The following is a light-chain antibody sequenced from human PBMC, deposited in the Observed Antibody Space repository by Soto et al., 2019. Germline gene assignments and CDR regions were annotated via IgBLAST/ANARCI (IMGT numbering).Light chain of an antibody. CDR1: QAIRDE. CDR2: GAS. CDR3: LQDNSYPRT. Sequence: AIQMTQSPSSLSASVGDSISITCRASQAIRDELGWYQQRPGAAPKLLVYGASTLQTGVPSRFSGSGSGTEFTLPISSLQPEDFATYYCLQDNSYPRTFGQGTRV. V-gene: IGKV1-6*01. J-gene: IGKJ1*01.